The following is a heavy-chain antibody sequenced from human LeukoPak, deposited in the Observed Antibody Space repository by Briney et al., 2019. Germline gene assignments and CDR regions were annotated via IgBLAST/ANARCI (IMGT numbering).Heavy chain of an antibody. D-gene: IGHD3-16*02. CDR3: ARRDTGLSS. CDR2: ISYGGRNI. CDR1: GFTFSSYA. V-gene: IGHV3-30*04. J-gene: IGHJ3*01. Sequence: GGSLRLSCAASGFTFSSYAMHWVRQAPGKGLEWVAVISYGGRNIYYADSVKGRFTISRDNSKNTLYLQMNSLRAEDTAVYYCARRDTGLSSWGQGTMVTVSS.